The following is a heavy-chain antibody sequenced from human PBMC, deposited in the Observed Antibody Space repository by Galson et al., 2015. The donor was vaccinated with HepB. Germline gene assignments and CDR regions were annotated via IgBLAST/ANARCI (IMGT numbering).Heavy chain of an antibody. CDR1: GASISSGGYY. V-gene: IGHV4-31*03. J-gene: IGHJ4*02. D-gene: IGHD3-22*01. Sequence: TLSLTCTVSGASISSGGYYWSWIRQHPGKGLEWIGYIYHSGTTYYNPSLKSRVTISLDTSKNQFSLKLNSVTAADTAVYYCARTGGYFDSYGYYPNWGQGALVTVSS. CDR2: IYHSGTT. CDR3: ARTGGYFDSYGYYPN.